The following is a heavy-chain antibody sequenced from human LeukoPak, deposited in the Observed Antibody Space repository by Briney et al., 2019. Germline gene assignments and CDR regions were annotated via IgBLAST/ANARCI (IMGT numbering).Heavy chain of an antibody. V-gene: IGHV1-18*01. CDR3: AREERGVVPAAPLDY. D-gene: IGHD2-2*01. CDR1: GYTFTSYG. J-gene: IGHJ4*02. Sequence: ASVKVSCKASGYTFTSYGISWVRQAPGQGLEWMGWISAYNGNTNYAQKLQGRVTMTTDTSTSTAYMELSSLRSEDTAVYYCAREERGVVPAAPLDYWGQGTLVTVSS. CDR2: ISAYNGNT.